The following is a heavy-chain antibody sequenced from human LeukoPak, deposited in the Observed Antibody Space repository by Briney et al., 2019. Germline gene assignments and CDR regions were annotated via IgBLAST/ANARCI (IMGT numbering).Heavy chain of an antibody. J-gene: IGHJ6*02. CDR1: GGSISSGSYY. CDR2: IYYSGST. D-gene: IGHD1-26*01. V-gene: IGHV4-61*01. Sequence: SETLSLTCTVSGGSISSGSYYWSWIRQPPGKGLEWIGYIYYSGSTNYNPSLKSRVTISVDTSKNQFSLKLSSVTAADTAVYYCARHVLGSGSYLYYYYYGMDVWGQGTTVTVSS. CDR3: ARHVLGSGSYLYYYYYGMDV.